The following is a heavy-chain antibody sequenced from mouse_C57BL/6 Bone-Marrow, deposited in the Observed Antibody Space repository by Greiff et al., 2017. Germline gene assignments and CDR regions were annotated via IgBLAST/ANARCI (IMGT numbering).Heavy chain of an antibody. Sequence: EVQLQQSGPELVKPGDSVKISCKASGYSFTGYFMNWVMQSHGKSLEWIGRINPYNGDTFYNQKFKGKATLTVDKSSSTAHLELRSLTSADSAVYYCARGYGSTPFAYWGQGTLVTVSA. CDR1: GYSFTGYF. CDR3: ARGYGSTPFAY. J-gene: IGHJ3*01. V-gene: IGHV1-20*01. CDR2: INPYNGDT. D-gene: IGHD1-1*01.